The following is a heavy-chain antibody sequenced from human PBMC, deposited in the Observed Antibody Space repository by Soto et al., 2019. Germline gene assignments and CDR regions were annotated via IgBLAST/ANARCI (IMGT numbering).Heavy chain of an antibody. J-gene: IGHJ4*02. Sequence: AGGSLRLSCAASGFTFSSYSMNWVRQAPGKGLEWVSYISSSSSTTYYADSVKGRFTISRDNSKNTLYLQMNSLRAEDTAVYYCAKEKYVGAVAAIFDYWGQGTLVTVSS. V-gene: IGHV3-48*01. D-gene: IGHD6-19*01. CDR3: AKEKYVGAVAAIFDY. CDR1: GFTFSSYS. CDR2: ISSSSSTT.